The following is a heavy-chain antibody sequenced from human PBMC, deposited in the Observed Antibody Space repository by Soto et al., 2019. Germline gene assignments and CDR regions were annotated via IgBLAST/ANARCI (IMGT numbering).Heavy chain of an antibody. V-gene: IGHV3-11*04. D-gene: IGHD6-13*01. Sequence: AGGSLRLSCVASGFTFSDHYMTWIRQAPGKGLEWLSYVSTSSSTIYYADSVKGRFTISRDNAKNSLYLQMNSLRAEDTAVYYCARHPERIAQIGWFDPWGQGTPVTVSS. CDR1: GFTFSDHY. J-gene: IGHJ5*02. CDR3: ARHPERIAQIGWFDP. CDR2: VSTSSSTI.